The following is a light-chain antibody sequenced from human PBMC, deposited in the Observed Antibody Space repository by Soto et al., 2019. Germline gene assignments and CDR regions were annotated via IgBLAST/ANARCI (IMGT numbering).Light chain of an antibody. CDR1: QTVNTW. CDR3: LHHNSYPQT. CDR2: AAS. Sequence: MYLSLFTVSASVRDRVTITCRASQTVNTWLAWYQQKPGKAPKLLIYAASTLQSGVPSRFSGSGSGTEFTLTISSLQPEDFATYYCLHHNSYPQTSGQGANADVK. V-gene: IGKV1-5*01. J-gene: IGKJ1*01.